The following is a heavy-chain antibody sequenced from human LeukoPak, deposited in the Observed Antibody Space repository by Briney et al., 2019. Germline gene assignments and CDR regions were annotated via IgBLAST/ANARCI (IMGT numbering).Heavy chain of an antibody. CDR2: IKEDGSEK. J-gene: IGHJ3*02. V-gene: IGHV3-7*03. CDR1: GFSFSSYW. CDR3: ARLHSAVYYGDAFDI. Sequence: PGGSLRLSCAVSGFSFSSYWMTWVRQAPGKGLEWVAKIKEDGSEKYYVDSAKGRFTVSRDNVKNSLFLQMNSLRAEDTAAYYCARLHSAVYYGDAFDIWGQGTMVTVSS. D-gene: IGHD3-10*01.